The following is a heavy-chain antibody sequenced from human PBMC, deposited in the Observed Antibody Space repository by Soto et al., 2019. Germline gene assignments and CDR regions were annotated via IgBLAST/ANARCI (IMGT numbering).Heavy chain of an antibody. D-gene: IGHD2-2*01. Sequence: PGESLKLSCKGAGDSFTSYWISWVRQMPGKGLEWMGRIDPSDSYTNYSPSFQGHVTISADKSISTAYLQWSSLKASDTAMYYCARQGYCSSTSCYYYYGMDVWGQGTTVTVSS. CDR1: GDSFTSYW. CDR2: IDPSDSYT. J-gene: IGHJ6*02. V-gene: IGHV5-10-1*01. CDR3: ARQGYCSSTSCYYYYGMDV.